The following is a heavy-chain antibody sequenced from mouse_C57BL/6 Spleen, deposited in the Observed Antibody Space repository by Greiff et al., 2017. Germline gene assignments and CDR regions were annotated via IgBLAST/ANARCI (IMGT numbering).Heavy chain of an antibody. Sequence: EVKLVESGPELVKPGASVKISCKASGYSFTDYNMNWVKQSNGKSLEWIGVINPNYGTTSYNQKFKGKATLTVDQSSSTAYMQLNSLTSEDSAVYYCAREGETVVATRYFDVWGTGTTVTVSS. CDR1: GYSFTDYN. CDR3: AREGETVVATRYFDV. D-gene: IGHD1-1*01. CDR2: INPNYGTT. J-gene: IGHJ1*03. V-gene: IGHV1-39*01.